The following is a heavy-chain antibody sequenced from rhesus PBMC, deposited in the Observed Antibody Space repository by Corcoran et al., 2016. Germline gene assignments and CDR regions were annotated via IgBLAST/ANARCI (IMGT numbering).Heavy chain of an antibody. CDR3: ARGGSWSLDY. J-gene: IGHJ4*01. V-gene: IGHV4-106*01. Sequence: QVQLQESGPGLVKPSETLSLTCAVSGGSISDDYYWRWIRQPPGKGLEWIGYIYGSGGGTNYNPSLKNRVTISIDTSKNQFSLKLSSVTAADTAVYYCARGGSWSLDYWGQGVLVTVSS. CDR1: GGSISDDYY. D-gene: IGHD6-13*01. CDR2: IYGSGGGT.